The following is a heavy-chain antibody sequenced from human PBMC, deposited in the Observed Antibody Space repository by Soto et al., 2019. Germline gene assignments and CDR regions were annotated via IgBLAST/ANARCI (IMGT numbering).Heavy chain of an antibody. J-gene: IGHJ4*02. D-gene: IGHD3-3*01. V-gene: IGHV3-30-3*01. Sequence: GGSLRLSCTASGFAFSTYGMHWVRQSPGKGLEWVALISYDGSRRDYADPVKGRFTISRDNSKDTLYLQMNSLRAEDTAIYYCASERLSVLRSVLDYWGQGTLVTVSS. CDR1: GFAFSTYG. CDR2: ISYDGSRR. CDR3: ASERLSVLRSVLDY.